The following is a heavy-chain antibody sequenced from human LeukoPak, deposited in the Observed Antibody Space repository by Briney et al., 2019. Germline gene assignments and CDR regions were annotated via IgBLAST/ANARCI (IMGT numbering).Heavy chain of an antibody. V-gene: IGHV1-69*13. Sequence: SVKVSCKASGGTFSSYAISWVRQAPGQGLEWMGGIIPIFGTANYAQKFQGRVTITADESTSTAYMELSSLRSEDTAVYYCARIRTQGSSWYRGAFDIWGQGTMVTVSS. CDR1: GGTFSSYA. CDR2: IIPIFGTA. CDR3: ARIRTQGSSWYRGAFDI. J-gene: IGHJ3*02. D-gene: IGHD6-13*01.